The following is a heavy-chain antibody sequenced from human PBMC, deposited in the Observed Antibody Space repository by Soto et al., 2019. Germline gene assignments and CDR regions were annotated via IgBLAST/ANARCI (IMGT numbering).Heavy chain of an antibody. CDR1: GYTFTSYA. CDR2: INAGNGNT. V-gene: IGHV1-3*01. Sequence: GASVKVSCKASGYTFTSYAMHCVRQAPGQRLEWMGWINAGNGNTKYSQKFQGRVTITRDTSASTAYMELSSLRSEDTAVYYCARDSALAVAGLFDYWGQGTLVTVSS. D-gene: IGHD6-19*01. CDR3: ARDSALAVAGLFDY. J-gene: IGHJ4*02.